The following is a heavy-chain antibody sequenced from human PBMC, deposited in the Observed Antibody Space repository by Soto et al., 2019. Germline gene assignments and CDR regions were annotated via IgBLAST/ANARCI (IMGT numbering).Heavy chain of an antibody. Sequence: SETLSLTCTVSGGSVSSGSYYWSWIRQPPGKGLEWIGYIYYSGSTNYNPSLKSRVTISVDTSKNQFSLKLSSVTAADTAVYYCARDRVTAIGYYFDYWGQGTLVTVSS. D-gene: IGHD2-21*02. V-gene: IGHV4-61*01. CDR1: GGSVSSGSYY. J-gene: IGHJ4*02. CDR2: IYYSGST. CDR3: ARDRVTAIGYYFDY.